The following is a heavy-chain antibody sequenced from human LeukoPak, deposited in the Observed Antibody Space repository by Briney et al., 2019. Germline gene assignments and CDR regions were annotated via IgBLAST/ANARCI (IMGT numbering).Heavy chain of an antibody. CDR1: GYTFNKYA. D-gene: IGHD6-19*01. V-gene: IGHV1-3*03. J-gene: IGHJ4*02. CDR3: ARSPGWYSLDF. Sequence: ASVKLSCKASGYTFNKYAIHWVRQAPGQSLEWLGWVNGGDGGTKYSQEFQVTVAFTRDTSALTAYIELYSLRSDDLAVYYCARSPGWYSLDFWGQGTLVTVSS. CDR2: VNGGDGGT.